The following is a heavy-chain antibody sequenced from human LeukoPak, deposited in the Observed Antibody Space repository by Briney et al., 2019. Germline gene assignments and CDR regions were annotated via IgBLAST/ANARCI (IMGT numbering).Heavy chain of an antibody. V-gene: IGHV3-7*01. D-gene: IGHD5-18*01. Sequence: GGSLRLSCAVSGLTFSSSWMDWVREAPGKGVEWVASINPEGSEKYSADSVKGRFTISRDNAKNSLYLQMDSLRVEDTAFYYCARDLAYSRLDYWGQGMLVTVSS. J-gene: IGHJ4*02. CDR3: ARDLAYSRLDY. CDR2: INPEGSEK. CDR1: GLTFSSSW.